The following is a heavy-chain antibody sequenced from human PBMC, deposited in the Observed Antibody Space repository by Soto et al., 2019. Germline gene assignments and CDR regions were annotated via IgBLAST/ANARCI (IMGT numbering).Heavy chain of an antibody. D-gene: IGHD3-22*01. CDR2: INHSGST. V-gene: IGHV4-34*01. J-gene: IGHJ4*02. Sequence: SETLSRTCAVYGGSFSGYYWIWIRQPPGKGLEWIGEINHSGSTNYNPSLKSRVTISVDTSKNQFSLKLSSVTAADTAVYYCARGLYYYDSSGYASFGYWGQGTLVTVSS. CDR1: GGSFSGYY. CDR3: ARGLYYYDSSGYASFGY.